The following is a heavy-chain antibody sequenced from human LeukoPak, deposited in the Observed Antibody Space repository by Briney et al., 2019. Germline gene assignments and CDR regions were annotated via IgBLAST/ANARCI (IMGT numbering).Heavy chain of an antibody. J-gene: IGHJ4*02. D-gene: IGHD3-10*01. CDR1: GFSFGAYE. CDR2: ISHIGSAI. Sequence: GGSLRLXCEVSGFSFGAYEMNWVRQAPGKALEWVSLISHIGSAINYADSVKGRFVISRDNAKNSLFLQMSSLRVEDTATYYCARDHMSFWGQGTLVTVSS. CDR3: ARDHMSF. V-gene: IGHV3-48*03.